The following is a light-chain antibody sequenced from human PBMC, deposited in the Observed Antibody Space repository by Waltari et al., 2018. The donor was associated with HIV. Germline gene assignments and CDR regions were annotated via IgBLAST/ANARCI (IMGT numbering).Light chain of an antibody. Sequence: QSVLTQPPSASGTPGQRVTISCSGSSSNIGSSPVNWYQQLPGTAPKLLMYINYQRPSGVPDRFSGSKSGTSASLAISGLQSEDEADYCCAAWDDSLKGVVFGGGTKLTVL. J-gene: IGLJ2*01. CDR1: SSNIGSSP. CDR3: AAWDDSLKGVV. V-gene: IGLV1-44*01. CDR2: INY.